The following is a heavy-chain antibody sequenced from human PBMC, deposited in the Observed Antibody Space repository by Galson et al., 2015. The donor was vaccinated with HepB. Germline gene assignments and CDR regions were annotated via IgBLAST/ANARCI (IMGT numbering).Heavy chain of an antibody. Sequence: SLRLSCAASGFTFSSYGMHWVRQAPGKGLEWGAVIWYDESNKYYADSVKGRFTISRDNSKNTLYLQMYSLRAEDTAVYYCARDGGYSQWLATGWFDPWGQGTLVTVSS. CDR3: ARDGGYSQWLATGWFDP. J-gene: IGHJ5*02. V-gene: IGHV3-33*01. CDR1: GFTFSSYG. D-gene: IGHD6-19*01. CDR2: IWYDESNK.